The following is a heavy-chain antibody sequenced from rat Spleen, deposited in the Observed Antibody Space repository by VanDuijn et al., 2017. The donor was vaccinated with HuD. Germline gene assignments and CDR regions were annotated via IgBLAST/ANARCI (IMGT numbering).Heavy chain of an antibody. D-gene: IGHD5-1*01. CDR1: GFNFSNYG. V-gene: IGHV5-19*01. J-gene: IGHJ3*01. CDR2: ITPIGGST. CDR3: ATTPGRPFDY. Sequence: EVQLVESGGGLVQPGRSLQLSCAASGFNFSNYGMHWIRQAPTKGLEWVASITPIGGSTYYRDSVKGRFTISRDNAKNTLYLQMDSLRSEDTATYFCATTPGRPFDYWGQGTLVTVSS.